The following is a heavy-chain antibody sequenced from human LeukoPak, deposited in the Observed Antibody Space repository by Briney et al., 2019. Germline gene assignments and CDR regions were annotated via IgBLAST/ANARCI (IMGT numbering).Heavy chain of an antibody. J-gene: IGHJ5*02. D-gene: IGHD2-2*01. Sequence: PSETLSLTCTVSGGSINNYYWSWIRQPPGKGLEWIGYIYYSGSTNYNPSLKSRVTISVDTSKTHFPLNLSSVPAADTPVYYCARYIVVLPVAMPYNCFDPWGQGTLVTVSS. CDR1: GGSINNYY. CDR2: IYYSGST. CDR3: ARYIVVLPVAMPYNCFDP. V-gene: IGHV4-59*01.